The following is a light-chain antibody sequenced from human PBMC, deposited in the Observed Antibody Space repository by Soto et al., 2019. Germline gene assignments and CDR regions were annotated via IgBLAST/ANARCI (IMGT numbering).Light chain of an antibody. CDR1: QSVSSNQ. J-gene: IGKJ3*01. CDR2: DAS. CDR3: QQYGDSPL. Sequence: EIVLTQSPGTLSLSPGERATLSCRASQSVSSNQLAWYQQKPGQAPRLLIYDASTRATGIPARFSGSGSGTDFTLTISRLEPEDFAVYYCQQYGDSPLFGPGTKVDIK. V-gene: IGKV3-20*01.